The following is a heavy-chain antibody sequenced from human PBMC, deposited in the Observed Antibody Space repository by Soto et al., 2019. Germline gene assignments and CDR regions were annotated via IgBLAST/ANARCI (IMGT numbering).Heavy chain of an antibody. CDR3: ARDHYYYGSGSYYNRYNWFDP. Sequence: PGGSLRLSCAASGFTFSSYSMNWVRQAPGKGLEWVSSISSSSSYIYYADSVKGRFTISRDNAKNSLYLQMNSLRAEDTAVHYCARDHYYYGSGSYYNRYNWFDPWGQGTLVTVSS. CDR1: GFTFSSYS. V-gene: IGHV3-21*01. J-gene: IGHJ5*02. CDR2: ISSSSSYI. D-gene: IGHD3-10*01.